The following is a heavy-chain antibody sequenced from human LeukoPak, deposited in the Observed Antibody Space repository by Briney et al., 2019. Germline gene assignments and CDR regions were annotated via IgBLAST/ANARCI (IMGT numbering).Heavy chain of an antibody. J-gene: IGHJ4*02. V-gene: IGHV3-21*01. Sequence: AESLSLSCAASGCFISSYTMNWIWQAQGPGMERDASINSGSTNPYYADSVKGRFTISRDDAKKSLYLQMTSLRVEDTSVYYCARDFLAAGDYCGRGSLVTVSS. D-gene: IGHD6-25*01. CDR3: ARDFLAAGDY. CDR1: GCFISSYT. CDR2: INSGSTNP.